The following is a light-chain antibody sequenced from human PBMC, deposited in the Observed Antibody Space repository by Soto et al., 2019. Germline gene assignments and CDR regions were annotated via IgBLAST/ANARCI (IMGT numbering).Light chain of an antibody. CDR2: EAS. CDR3: QQRSNWPPIT. J-gene: IGKJ3*01. CDR1: QSISRW. Sequence: DIQMTQSPATLSASVGDRVTITCRASQSISRWLTWYQQKPGKAPKLLIYEASSLESGVPSRFSGSGSGTEFTLTIGGLQPDDFATYYCQQRSNWPPITFGPGTKVDIK. V-gene: IGKV1-5*01.